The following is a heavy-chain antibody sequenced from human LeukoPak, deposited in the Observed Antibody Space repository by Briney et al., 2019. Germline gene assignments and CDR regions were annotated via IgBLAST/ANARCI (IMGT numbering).Heavy chain of an antibody. CDR3: ARDSYRITMVRGGAFDI. Sequence: SETLSLTCTVSGGSISSGVYYWSWIRQHPEKGLEWIGYIYYSGSTYYNPSLKGRVTISVDTSKSQFSLKLSSVTAADTAVYYCARDSYRITMVRGGAFDIWGQGTMVTVSS. J-gene: IGHJ3*02. D-gene: IGHD3-10*01. V-gene: IGHV4-31*03. CDR1: GGSISSGVYY. CDR2: IYYSGST.